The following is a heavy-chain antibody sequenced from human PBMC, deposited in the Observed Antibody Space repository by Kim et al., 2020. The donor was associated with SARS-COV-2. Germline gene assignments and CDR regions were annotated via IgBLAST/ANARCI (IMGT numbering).Heavy chain of an antibody. Sequence: ADSVKCRFTISRDNSKNTLYLKMHSLRAEDTAVYYCAKGKCGYDYFYGMDVWGLGTTVTVSS. D-gene: IGHD6-13*01. V-gene: IGHV3-23*01. CDR3: AKGKCGYDYFYGMDV. J-gene: IGHJ6*02.